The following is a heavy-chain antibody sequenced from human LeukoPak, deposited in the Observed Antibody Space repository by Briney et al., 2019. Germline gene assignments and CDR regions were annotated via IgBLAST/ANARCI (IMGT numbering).Heavy chain of an antibody. D-gene: IGHD2-15*01. Sequence: ASVKVSCKASGCTFTSYYMHWVRQAPGQGLEWMGIINPSGGSTSYAQKFQGRVTMTRDTSTSTVYMELSSLRSEDTAVYYCANLDRYCSGGSCYSQVFDYWGQGTLVTVSS. CDR3: ANLDRYCSGGSCYSQVFDY. V-gene: IGHV1-46*01. J-gene: IGHJ4*02. CDR1: GCTFTSYY. CDR2: INPSGGST.